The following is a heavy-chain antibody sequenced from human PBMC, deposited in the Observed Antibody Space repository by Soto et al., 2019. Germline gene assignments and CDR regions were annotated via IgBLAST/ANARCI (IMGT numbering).Heavy chain of an antibody. Sequence: LRLSCAASGFTFSSYAMSWVRQAPGKGLEWVSAISGSGGSTYYADSVKGRFTISRDNSKNTLYLQMNSLRAEDTAVYYCAKVVAARPQGTPFDYWGQGTLVTVSS. V-gene: IGHV3-23*01. CDR3: AKVVAARPQGTPFDY. D-gene: IGHD6-6*01. CDR2: ISGSGGST. J-gene: IGHJ4*02. CDR1: GFTFSSYA.